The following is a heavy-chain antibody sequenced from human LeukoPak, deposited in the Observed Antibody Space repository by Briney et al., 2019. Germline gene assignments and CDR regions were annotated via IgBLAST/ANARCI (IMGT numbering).Heavy chain of an antibody. J-gene: IGHJ6*03. Sequence: GSLRLSCAASGFTFSSYSMNWVRQAPGKGLEWVSSISSSSYIYYADSVKGRFTISRDNAKNSLYLQMNSLRAEDTAVYYCARGTLYSSSWWPEYRYYYMDVWGKGTTVTVSS. CDR1: GFTFSSYS. CDR3: ARGTLYSSSWWPEYRYYYMDV. D-gene: IGHD6-13*01. CDR2: ISSSSYI. V-gene: IGHV3-21*01.